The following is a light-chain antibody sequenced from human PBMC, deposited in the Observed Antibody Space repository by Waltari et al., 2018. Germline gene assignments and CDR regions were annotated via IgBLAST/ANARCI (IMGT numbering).Light chain of an antibody. V-gene: IGLV7-43*01. Sequence: QTVVTQEPSLTVSPGGTVTLTCASSAGAVTSGYYPNWFQQKPGQAPRALIYTKNNKHSWTPARFSGSLRGDKAALKLSGVRPGGEAEYYRLVYDGGAWVIGGGTRLTVL. CDR1: AGAVTSGYY. CDR3: LVYDGGAWV. CDR2: TKN. J-gene: IGLJ3*02.